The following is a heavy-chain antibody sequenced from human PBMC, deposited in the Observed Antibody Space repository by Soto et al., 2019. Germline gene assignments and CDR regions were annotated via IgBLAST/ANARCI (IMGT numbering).Heavy chain of an antibody. CDR1: GGSISSSSYY. J-gene: IGHJ4*02. V-gene: IGHV4-39*01. Sequence: SETLSLTCTVSGGSISSSSYYWGWIRQPPGKGLEWIGSIYYSGSTYYNPSLKSRVTISVDTSKNQFSLKLSSVTAADTAVYYCARHPRDTAMATRYYWGQGTLVTVSS. D-gene: IGHD5-18*01. CDR2: IYYSGST. CDR3: ARHPRDTAMATRYY.